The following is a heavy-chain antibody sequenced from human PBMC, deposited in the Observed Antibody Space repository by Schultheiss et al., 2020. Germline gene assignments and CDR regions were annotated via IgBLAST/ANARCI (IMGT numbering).Heavy chain of an antibody. D-gene: IGHD6-19*01. V-gene: IGHV1-2*04. CDR1: GYTFTGYY. J-gene: IGHJ4*02. Sequence: ASVKVSCKASGYTFTGYYMHWVRQAPGQGLEWMGWINPNSGGTNYAQKLQGWVTMTRDTSISTAYMELSRLRSDDTAVYYCAREEAVANHFDYWGQGTLVTVSS. CDR3: AREEAVANHFDY. CDR2: INPNSGGT.